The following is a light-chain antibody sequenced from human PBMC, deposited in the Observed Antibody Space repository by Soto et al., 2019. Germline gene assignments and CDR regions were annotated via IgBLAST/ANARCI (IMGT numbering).Light chain of an antibody. CDR1: SSDVGSYNL. Sequence: QSALTQPASVSGSPGQSITISCTGTSSDVGSYNLVSWYQQHPGKAPKLMIYEVSKRHSGVSNRFSGSKSCNTASLTIYRIQAEDEADYYCCSYAGSSTVVFGGGTKLTVL. CDR2: EVS. CDR3: CSYAGSSTVV. J-gene: IGLJ2*01. V-gene: IGLV2-23*02.